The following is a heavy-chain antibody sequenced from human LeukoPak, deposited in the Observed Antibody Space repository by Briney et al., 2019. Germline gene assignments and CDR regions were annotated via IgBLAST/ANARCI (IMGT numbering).Heavy chain of an antibody. J-gene: IGHJ4*02. Sequence: GASVKVSCKTSGYTFPSYDINWVRQATGQGLEWMGWMNPNSGNTGYTQEFQGRVTISRNTSITTAYMELSSLRSEDTAVYYCARGPKWTGSYYYFDYWGQGTLVTVSS. D-gene: IGHD1-26*01. CDR1: GYTFPSYD. V-gene: IGHV1-8*01. CDR3: ARGPKWTGSYYYFDY. CDR2: MNPNSGNT.